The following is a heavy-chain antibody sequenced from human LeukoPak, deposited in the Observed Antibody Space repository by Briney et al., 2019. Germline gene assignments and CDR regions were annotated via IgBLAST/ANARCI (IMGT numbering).Heavy chain of an antibody. CDR1: GGSISSYY. CDR2: IYTSGST. V-gene: IGHV4-4*09. Sequence: PSETLSLTCTVSGGSISSYYWSWIRQPPGKGLEWIGYIYTSGSTNYNPSLKSRVTISVDTSKNQFSLKLSSVTAADTAVCYCARETYCSSTSCHVGKLGRYYYYYMDVWGKGTTVTVSS. CDR3: ARETYCSSTSCHVGKLGRYYYYYMDV. D-gene: IGHD2-2*01. J-gene: IGHJ6*03.